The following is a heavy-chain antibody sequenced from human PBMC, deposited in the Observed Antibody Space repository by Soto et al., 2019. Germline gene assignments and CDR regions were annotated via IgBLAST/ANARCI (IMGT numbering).Heavy chain of an antibody. J-gene: IGHJ4*02. D-gene: IGHD3-3*01. CDR3: AKDSYNYFWRGHYYRLYY. V-gene: IGHV3-23*01. Sequence: GGSLRLSWVASRFAFNTFAMSWVRQAPGKGLEWVSSINAGGGNTYYADSVKGRFTGSRDNSKNTPHLQMDTLRAEDTAIYYFAKDSYNYFWRGHYYRLYYWGQGTQVTVSS. CDR2: INAGGGNT. CDR1: RFAFNTFA.